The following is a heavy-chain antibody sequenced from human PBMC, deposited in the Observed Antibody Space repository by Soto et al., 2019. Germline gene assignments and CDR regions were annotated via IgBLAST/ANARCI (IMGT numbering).Heavy chain of an antibody. V-gene: IGHV3-23*01. D-gene: IGHD6-13*01. CDR3: AKGLVWISSCEGDY. CDR2: ISRSDGST. CDR1: GFTFSSYA. J-gene: IGHJ4*02. Sequence: EVQLLESVGGLVQPGGSLRLSCAASGFTFSSYAMSWVRQAPGKSLEWVSAISRSDGSTYYADSVKGRFTISRDNSKNTLYLQMNSLRVEDTAEYYCAKGLVWISSCEGDYWGPGTLVTVSS.